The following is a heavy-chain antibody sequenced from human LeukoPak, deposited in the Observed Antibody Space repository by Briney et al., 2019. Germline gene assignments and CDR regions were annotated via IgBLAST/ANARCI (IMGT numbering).Heavy chain of an antibody. V-gene: IGHV3-53*01. D-gene: IGHD1/OR15-1a*01. Sequence: GGSLRLSCAASGFTFSSYWTSWVRQAPGKGLEWVSVIYSGGSTYYADSVKGRFTISRDNSKNTLYLQMNSLRAEDTAVYYCARGEQGAPFDYWGQGTLVTVSS. J-gene: IGHJ4*02. CDR1: GFTFSSYW. CDR3: ARGEQGAPFDY. CDR2: IYSGGST.